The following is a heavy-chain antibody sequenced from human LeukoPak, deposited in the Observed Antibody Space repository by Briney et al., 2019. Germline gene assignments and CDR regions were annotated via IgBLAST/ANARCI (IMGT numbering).Heavy chain of an antibody. CDR2: ISYDGSNK. D-gene: IGHD6-13*01. CDR1: GFTFSSYG. CDR3: ARGLAAAGDPNDY. V-gene: IGHV3-30*19. J-gene: IGHJ4*02. Sequence: GGSLRLSCAASGFTFSSYGMHWVRQAPGKGLEWVAVISYDGSNKYYADSVKGRFTISRDNSKNTLYLQMNSLRAEDTAVYYCARGLAAAGDPNDYWGQGTLVTVSS.